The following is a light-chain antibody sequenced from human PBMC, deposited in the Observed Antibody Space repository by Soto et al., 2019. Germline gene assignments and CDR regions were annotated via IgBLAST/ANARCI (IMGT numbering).Light chain of an antibody. CDR1: QSVSSSY. V-gene: IGKV3-20*01. J-gene: IGKJ2*01. CDR2: DAS. Sequence: EIVLTQSPGTLSLSPGERATLSCRASQSVSSSYLGWYQQKPGQAPRLLIYDASSRATGIPDRVSGSGSGTDFTLTISRLEPEDFAVYYCQQYARPPYAFGQGTKVDIK. CDR3: QQYARPPYA.